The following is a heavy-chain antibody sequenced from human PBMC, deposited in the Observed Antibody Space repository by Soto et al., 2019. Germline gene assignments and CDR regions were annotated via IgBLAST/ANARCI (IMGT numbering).Heavy chain of an antibody. CDR1: GYSFTNYW. CDR2: IYPGDSDT. V-gene: IGHV5-51*01. D-gene: IGHD5-18*01. Sequence: PGESLKISCKGSGYSFTNYWIGWVRQMPGRGLEWMGIIYPGDSDTRYSPSFQGQVTISADKSISTAYLQWSSLKASDTAMYYCARHLDSYGYYYYYGMDVWGQGTTVTVSS. J-gene: IGHJ6*02. CDR3: ARHLDSYGYYYYYGMDV.